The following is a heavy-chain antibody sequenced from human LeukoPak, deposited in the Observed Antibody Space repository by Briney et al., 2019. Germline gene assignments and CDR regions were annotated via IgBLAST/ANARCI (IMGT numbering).Heavy chain of an antibody. CDR3: ARARSGSYPLPYYFDY. J-gene: IGHJ4*02. CDR1: GFAFSDYY. D-gene: IGHD3-10*01. Sequence: GGSLRLSCAASGFAFSDYYMSWIRQAPGRGLEWVSYICSSSSCTNYADSVKGRFTISRDNAKNSLYLQMNSLRAEDTAVYYCARARSGSYPLPYYFDYWGQGTLVTVSS. V-gene: IGHV3-11*06. CDR2: ICSSSSCT.